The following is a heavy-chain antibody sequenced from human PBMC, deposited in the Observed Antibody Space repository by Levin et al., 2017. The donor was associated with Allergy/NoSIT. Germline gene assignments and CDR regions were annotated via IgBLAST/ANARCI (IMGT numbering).Heavy chain of an antibody. CDR2: INPNSGGT. D-gene: IGHD3-22*01. CDR1: GYTFTGYY. CDR3: ARDLDSSGYYEFDY. Sequence: ASVKVSCKASGYTFTGYYMHWVRQAPGQGLEWMGRINPNSGGTIYAQKFQGRVTMTRDTSISTAYMELSRLRSDDTAVYYCARDLDSSGYYEFDYWGQGTLVTVSS. V-gene: IGHV1-2*06. J-gene: IGHJ4*02.